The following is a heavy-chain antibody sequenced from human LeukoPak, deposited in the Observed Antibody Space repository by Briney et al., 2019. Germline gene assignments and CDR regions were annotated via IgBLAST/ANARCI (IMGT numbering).Heavy chain of an antibody. CDR1: GDSVSSNSAA. CDR3: ARDFGGRITMFYNWFDP. Sequence: SQTLSLICAISGDSVSSNSAAWNWIRQSPSRGLEWLGRTYYRSKWYNDYAVSVKSRITINPDTSKNQFSLQLNSVTPEDTAVYYCARDFGGRITMFYNWFDPWGQGTLVTVSS. D-gene: IGHD3-10*02. CDR2: TYYRSKWYN. J-gene: IGHJ5*02. V-gene: IGHV6-1*01.